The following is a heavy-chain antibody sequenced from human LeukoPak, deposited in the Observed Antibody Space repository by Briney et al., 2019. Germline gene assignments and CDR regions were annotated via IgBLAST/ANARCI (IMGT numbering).Heavy chain of an antibody. V-gene: IGHV3-7*01. J-gene: IGHJ4*02. D-gene: IGHD3-3*01. CDR1: GFTFSTYW. CDR3: ARDHELRFLNYYFDY. Sequence: GGSLRLSCAASGFTFSTYWMSWVRQAPGKGLEWVANIKQDGSEKYYVDSVKGRFTISRDNAKNTLYLQMNSLRAEDTAVYYCARDHELRFLNYYFDYWGQGTLVTVSS. CDR2: IKQDGSEK.